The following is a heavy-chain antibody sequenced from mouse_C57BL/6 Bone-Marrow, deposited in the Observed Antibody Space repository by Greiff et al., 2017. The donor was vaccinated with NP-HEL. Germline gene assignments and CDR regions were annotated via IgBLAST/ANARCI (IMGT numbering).Heavy chain of an antibody. CDR3: ARSDDGYSDY. D-gene: IGHD2-3*01. J-gene: IGHJ2*01. V-gene: IGHV1-19*01. Sequence: VQLQQSGPVLVKPGASVKMSCKASGYTFTDYYMNWVKQSHGKSLEWIGVINPYNGGTSYNQKFKGKATLTVDKSSSTAYMELNSLTSEDSAVYYCARSDDGYSDYWGQGTTLTVSS. CDR2: INPYNGGT. CDR1: GYTFTDYY.